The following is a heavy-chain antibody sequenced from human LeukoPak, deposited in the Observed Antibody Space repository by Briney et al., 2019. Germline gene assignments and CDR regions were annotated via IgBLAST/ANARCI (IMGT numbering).Heavy chain of an antibody. D-gene: IGHD2-21*02. Sequence: GRSLRLSCAASGLTFDDYAMHWVRQAPGKGLEWVSGISWNSGSIGYADSVKGRFTISRDNSKNTLYLQMNSLRAEDTAVYYCAKDQAAYCGGDCYSGFDYWGQGTLVTVSS. V-gene: IGHV3-9*01. CDR2: ISWNSGSI. CDR1: GLTFDDYA. J-gene: IGHJ4*02. CDR3: AKDQAAYCGGDCYSGFDY.